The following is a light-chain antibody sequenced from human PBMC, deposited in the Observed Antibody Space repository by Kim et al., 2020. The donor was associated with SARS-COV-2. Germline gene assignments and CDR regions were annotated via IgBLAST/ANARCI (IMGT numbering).Light chain of an antibody. V-gene: IGKV1-39*01. CDR2: DAS. Sequence: DIQMTQSPSSLSASVGDTVTITCRASQTVTYSLNWYRQKPGKAPKLLIYDASRLQSGVSSRLSGSRSGTDFTLTISSLQPEDFATYFCQQSQDFPYTFGQGTKLEIK. J-gene: IGKJ2*01. CDR3: QQSQDFPYT. CDR1: QTVTYS.